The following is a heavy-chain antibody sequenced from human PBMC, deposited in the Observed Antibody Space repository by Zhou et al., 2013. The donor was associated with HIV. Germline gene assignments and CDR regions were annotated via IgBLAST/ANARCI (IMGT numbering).Heavy chain of an antibody. CDR3: ARGAVRGTY. D-gene: IGHD3-10*01. CDR1: GGSISSYY. Sequence: QVQLQESGPGLVKPSETLSLTCTVSGGSISSYYWSWIRQPPGKGLEWIGYIYTSGSTNYNPSLKSRVTISIDTSKNQFSLKLNSVTAADTAVYFCARGAVRGTYWGQGTLVTVSS. J-gene: IGHJ4*02. V-gene: IGHV4-4*09. CDR2: IYTSGST.